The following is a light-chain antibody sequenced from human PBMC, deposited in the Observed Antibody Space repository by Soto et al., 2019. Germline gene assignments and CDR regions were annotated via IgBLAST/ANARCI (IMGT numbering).Light chain of an antibody. V-gene: IGLV1-40*01. CDR2: GNS. CDR3: QSYDRSLSGSYV. CDR1: SSNIGAGYD. J-gene: IGLJ1*01. Sequence: QSVLTQPPSVSGAPGQRVTISCTGSSSNIGAGYDVHWCQQLPGTAPKLLIYGNSNRPSGVPDRFSGSKSGTSASLAITGLQAEDEADYYCQSYDRSLSGSYVFVTGSKVTVL.